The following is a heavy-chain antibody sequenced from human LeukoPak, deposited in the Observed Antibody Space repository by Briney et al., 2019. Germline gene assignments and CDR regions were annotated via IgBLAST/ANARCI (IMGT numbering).Heavy chain of an antibody. CDR1: GYTFTSYG. D-gene: IGHD3-22*01. Sequence: GASVKVSCKASGYTFTSYGISWVRQAPGQGLEWMGWISAYNGNTNYAQKLQGRVTMTTDTSTSTAYMELRSLRSDDTAMYYCARVGTKLLYYYDSSGYYGDYFDYWGQGTLVTVSS. CDR3: ARVGTKLLYYYDSSGYYGDYFDY. V-gene: IGHV1-18*01. CDR2: ISAYNGNT. J-gene: IGHJ4*02.